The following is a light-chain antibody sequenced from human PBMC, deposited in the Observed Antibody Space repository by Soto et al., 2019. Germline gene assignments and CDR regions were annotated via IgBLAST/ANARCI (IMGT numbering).Light chain of an antibody. V-gene: IGLV2-14*01. CDR1: SSDIGGYND. J-gene: IGLJ1*01. CDR2: EVS. Sequence: QSALTQPASVSGAPGQSITISCAGTSSDIGGYNDVSWYQQHPGKAPKVMIYEVSNRPSGVSNRFSGSKSGNTASLTISGLQAEDEADYYCSSYTSSSTLYVFGSGTKVTVL. CDR3: SSYTSSSTLYV.